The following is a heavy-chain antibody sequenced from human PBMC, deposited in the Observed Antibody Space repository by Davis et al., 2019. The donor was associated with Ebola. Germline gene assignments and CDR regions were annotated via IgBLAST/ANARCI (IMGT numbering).Heavy chain of an antibody. Sequence: MPLETLSLTCTVSGGSISSGGYYWSWIRQLPGKGLEWIGYIYYSGIPYSNPSLGSRVTISVDTSKNQFSLNLSSVTAADTTVYYCARLRTEMASFYFEYWGQGTLVTVSS. CDR1: GGSISSGGYY. V-gene: IGHV4-31*03. J-gene: IGHJ4*02. CDR2: IYYSGIP. CDR3: ARLRTEMASFYFEY. D-gene: IGHD5-24*01.